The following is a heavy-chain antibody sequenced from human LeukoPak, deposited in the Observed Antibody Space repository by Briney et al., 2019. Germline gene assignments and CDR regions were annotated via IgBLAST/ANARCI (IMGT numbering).Heavy chain of an antibody. CDR2: INPNSGGT. CDR3: AKEDEHLDF. J-gene: IGHJ4*02. Sequence: ASVKVSCKASGYSFTGYYLHWVRQAPGQGLEWMGWINPNSGGTNYAQKFQGRVTMTRDTSISTGYMEVNRLRSDDTAVYYCAKEDEHLDFWGQGTLVTVSS. V-gene: IGHV1-2*02. CDR1: GYSFTGYY.